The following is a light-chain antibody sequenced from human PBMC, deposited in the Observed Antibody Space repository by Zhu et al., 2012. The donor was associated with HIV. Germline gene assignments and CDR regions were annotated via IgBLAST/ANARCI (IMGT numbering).Light chain of an antibody. CDR1: QIFSDF. CDR2: GTS. V-gene: IGKV3-15*01. CDR3: LQYNNLAFRVT. Sequence: TQSPATVSLSPGETATLSCRASQIFSDFLAWYQQKPGQAPRLLIYGTSTRAAWYPQPRFSGSGSGIEFTLTISSLQSEDFAVYYCLQYNNLAFRVTFGQGTKLELK. J-gene: IGKJ2*01.